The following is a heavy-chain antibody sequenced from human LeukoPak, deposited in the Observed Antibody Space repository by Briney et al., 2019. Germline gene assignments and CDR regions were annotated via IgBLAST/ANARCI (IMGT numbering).Heavy chain of an antibody. V-gene: IGHV3-15*01. CDR3: TANLLGFCSSISCCYYYMDV. Sequence: GGSLRLSCAASVFTLSNSWMIWVRQASGKGREWGGRIKSKTDGGPTDYAAPVKGRFTISRDDSKNTLYLQMDSLKTEDTAVYYCTANLLGFCSSISCCYYYMDVWGKGTTVTVSS. CDR1: VFTLSNSW. J-gene: IGHJ6*03. D-gene: IGHD2-2*01. CDR2: IKSKTDGGPT.